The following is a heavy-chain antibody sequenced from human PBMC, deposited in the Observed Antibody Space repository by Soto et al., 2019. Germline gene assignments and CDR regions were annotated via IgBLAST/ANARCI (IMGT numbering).Heavy chain of an antibody. CDR3: ARAAPLRELELGFDY. J-gene: IGHJ4*02. CDR1: GFTFSSYS. CDR2: ISSSSSTI. Sequence: GGSLRLSCAASGFTFSSYSMNWVRQAPGKGLEWVSYISSSSSTIYYADSVKGRFTISRDNAKNSLYLQMNSLRAEDTAVYYCARAAPLRELELGFDYWGQGTLVTVSS. D-gene: IGHD1-7*01. V-gene: IGHV3-48*01.